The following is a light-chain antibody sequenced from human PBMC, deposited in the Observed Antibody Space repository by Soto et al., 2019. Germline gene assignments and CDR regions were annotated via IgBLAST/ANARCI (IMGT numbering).Light chain of an antibody. CDR1: NSNIGSDT. Sequence: QSVLTQPPSAYGTPGQRLTISCSGSNSNIGSDTVNWYQQLPGTAPKLLIYYDNLRPSGVPDRISGSKSGTSASLAISGLQSDDEADYYCAAWDDSLNGRVFGTGTKVTVL. V-gene: IGLV1-44*01. J-gene: IGLJ1*01. CDR3: AAWDDSLNGRV. CDR2: YDN.